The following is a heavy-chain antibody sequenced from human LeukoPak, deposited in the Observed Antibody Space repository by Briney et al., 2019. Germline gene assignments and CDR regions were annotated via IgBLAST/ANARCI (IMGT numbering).Heavy chain of an antibody. J-gene: IGHJ6*03. CDR3: AREAVYMDV. CDR2: IDSSGTT. Sequence: SETLSLTCTVSGGSFTTYYWSWIRQPAGKGLEWMGHIDSSGTTNYNPSLKSRVTMSTDTSKNQFSLKLSSVTAADTAVYYCAREAVYMDVWGKGTTVTVSS. V-gene: IGHV4-4*07. CDR1: GGSFTTYY.